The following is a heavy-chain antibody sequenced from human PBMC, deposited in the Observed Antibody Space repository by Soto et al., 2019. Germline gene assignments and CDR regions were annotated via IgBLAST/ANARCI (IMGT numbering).Heavy chain of an antibody. V-gene: IGHV4-31*03. J-gene: IGHJ5*02. Sequence: SETMSLTCSVSGGSVSSGGHYWSWIRQHPGKGLEFIGNIDYSGSTYYNTSRKSRVIIYVDTTENQFYLNLNCVTAAETDGYYCAEDRGDRAGYHWFDPWGQGTLVTVSS. D-gene: IGHD3-9*01. CDR1: GGSVSSGGHY. CDR3: AEDRGDRAGYHWFDP. CDR2: IDYSGST.